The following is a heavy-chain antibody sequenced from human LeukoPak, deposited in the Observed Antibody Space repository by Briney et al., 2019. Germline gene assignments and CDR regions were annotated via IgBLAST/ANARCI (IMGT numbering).Heavy chain of an antibody. CDR1: GGSISSGGYS. Sequence: SQTLFLTCAVSGGSISSGGYSWSWIRQPPGKGLEWIGEINHSGSTNYNPSLKSRVTISVDTSKNQFSLKLSSVTAADTAVYYCARGLPTVTTSYYFDYWGQGTLVTVSS. V-gene: IGHV4-30-2*01. D-gene: IGHD4-17*01. CDR3: ARGLPTVTTSYYFDY. CDR2: INHSGST. J-gene: IGHJ4*02.